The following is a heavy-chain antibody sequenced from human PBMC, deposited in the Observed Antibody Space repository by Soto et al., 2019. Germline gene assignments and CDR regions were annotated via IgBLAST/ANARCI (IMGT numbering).Heavy chain of an antibody. J-gene: IGHJ3*02. CDR2: IYYSGST. V-gene: IGHV4-30-4*01. CDR3: ASDPYYDFWSGYRSKDIEAFDI. Sequence: PSETLSLTCTVSGCSISSGDYYWSWIRQPPGKGLEWIGYIYYSGSTYYNPSLKSRVTISVDTSKNQFSLKLSSVTAADTPVYYCASDPYYDFWSGYRSKDIEAFDIWGKGTMVTV. CDR1: GCSISSGDYY. D-gene: IGHD3-3*01.